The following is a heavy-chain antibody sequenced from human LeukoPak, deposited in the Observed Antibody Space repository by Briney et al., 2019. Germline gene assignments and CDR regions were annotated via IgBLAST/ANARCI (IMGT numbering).Heavy chain of an antibody. J-gene: IGHJ4*02. D-gene: IGHD3-10*01. Sequence: GGSLRLSCAASGFTFTSYSMNWVRQAPGKGLEWVSSISSSSYIYYADSVKGRFTISRHNAKNSLYLQMNSLRAEDTAVYYCARVLMSGYSGSGSYYEYGFDSWGQGTLVTVSS. V-gene: IGHV3-21*01. CDR3: ARVLMSGYSGSGSYYEYGFDS. CDR1: GFTFTSYS. CDR2: ISSSSYI.